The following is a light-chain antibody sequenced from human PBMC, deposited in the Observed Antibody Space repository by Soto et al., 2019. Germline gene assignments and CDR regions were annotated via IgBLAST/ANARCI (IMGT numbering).Light chain of an antibody. V-gene: IGKV1-39*01. Sequence: DIQMTQSPSTLSGSVGDRVTITCRASQTISSWLAWYQQKPGKAPKLLIYAASSLQGGVPSRFTGSGSGTHFTLAIRSLQPEDFATYYCQQSYLTPLTFGGGTKVDIK. CDR2: AAS. J-gene: IGKJ4*01. CDR1: QTISSW. CDR3: QQSYLTPLT.